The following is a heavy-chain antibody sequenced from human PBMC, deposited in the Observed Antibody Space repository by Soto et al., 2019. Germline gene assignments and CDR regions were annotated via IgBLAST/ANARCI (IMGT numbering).Heavy chain of an antibody. Sequence: VSLRLSCAASGFTFSSYSMNWVRQAPGKGLEWVSSISSSSSYIYYADSVKGRFTISRDNAKNSLYLQMNSLRAEDTAVYYCARAGGYCSGGSCFDAFDIWGQGAMVTV. CDR2: ISSSSSYI. V-gene: IGHV3-21*01. CDR1: GFTFSSYS. D-gene: IGHD2-15*01. J-gene: IGHJ3*02. CDR3: ARAGGYCSGGSCFDAFDI.